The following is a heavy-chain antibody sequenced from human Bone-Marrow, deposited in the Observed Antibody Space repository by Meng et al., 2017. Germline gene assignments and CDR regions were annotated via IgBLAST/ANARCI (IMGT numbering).Heavy chain of an antibody. CDR3: ARAGSGIVVVLDP. Sequence: RLQLQESGPGLVKPSETLSLTCTVSGGSISSSSYYWGWIRQPPGKGLEWIGSIYYSGSTYYNPSLKSRVTISVDTSKNQFSLKLSSVTAADTAVYYCARAGSGIVVVLDPWGQGTLVTVSS. CDR2: IYYSGST. D-gene: IGHD2-2*01. CDR1: GGSISSSSYY. J-gene: IGHJ5*02. V-gene: IGHV4-39*06.